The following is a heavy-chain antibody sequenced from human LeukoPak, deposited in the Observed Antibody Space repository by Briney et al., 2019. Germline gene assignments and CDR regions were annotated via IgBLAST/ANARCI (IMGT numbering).Heavy chain of an antibody. CDR2: IYHSGST. Sequence: SETLSLTCTVSGGSISSGGYYWSWIRQPPGKGLEWIGYIYHSGSTYYNPSLKSRVTISVDTSKNQFSLKLSSVTAADTAVYYCARDLGYSSGAIDYWGQGTLVTVSS. CDR1: GGSISSGGYY. J-gene: IGHJ4*02. V-gene: IGHV4-30-2*01. CDR3: ARDLGYSSGAIDY. D-gene: IGHD6-19*01.